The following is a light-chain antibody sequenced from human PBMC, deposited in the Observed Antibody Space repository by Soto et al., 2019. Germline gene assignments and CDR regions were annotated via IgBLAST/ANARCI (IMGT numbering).Light chain of an antibody. CDR1: QSIDNNY. Sequence: EIVLTHSPGTLSLSPGERATLSCRASQSIDNNYLAWYQQKPGQAPRLVIYGASTRATDIPDRFSASGSGTDFTPTISRLEPEDFAVYYCQQYSRAPLTLGQGTKVDIK. CDR3: QQYSRAPLT. CDR2: GAS. V-gene: IGKV3-20*01. J-gene: IGKJ1*01.